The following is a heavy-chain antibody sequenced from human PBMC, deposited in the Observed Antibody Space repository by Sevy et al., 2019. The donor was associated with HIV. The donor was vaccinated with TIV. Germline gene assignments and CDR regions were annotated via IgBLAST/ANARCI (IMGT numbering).Heavy chain of an antibody. V-gene: IGHV2-5*02. CDR1: GFSLSSRGVG. CDR3: ARYYDILTGYPAPDY. D-gene: IGHD3-9*01. Sequence: SGPTLVKPTQTLTLTCTFSGFSLSSRGVGVGWIRQPPGKALEWLALIYWDDDKRYSPSLKSRLTITKDTSKNQVVLTMTNMDPVDTATYYCARYYDILTGYPAPDYWGQGTLVTVSS. CDR2: IYWDDDK. J-gene: IGHJ4*02.